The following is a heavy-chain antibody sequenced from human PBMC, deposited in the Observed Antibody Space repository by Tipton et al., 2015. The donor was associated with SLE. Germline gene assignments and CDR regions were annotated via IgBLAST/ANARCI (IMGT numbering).Heavy chain of an antibody. J-gene: IGHJ4*02. CDR1: GASVSSGANY. CDR3: ASEGSGSSSTDY. Sequence: TLSLTCTVSGASVSSGANYWTWIRQLPGQGLEWIGYIYFGETTYYNPSLKGRVSISVDTSKNQFSLKMRSVTAADTAVYYCASEGSGSSSTDYWGQRTLVTVSS. D-gene: IGHD3-10*01. V-gene: IGHV4-31*03. CDR2: IYFGETT.